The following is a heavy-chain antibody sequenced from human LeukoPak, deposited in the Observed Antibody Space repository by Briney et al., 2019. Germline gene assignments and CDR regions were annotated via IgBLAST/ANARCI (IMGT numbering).Heavy chain of an antibody. J-gene: IGHJ4*02. D-gene: IGHD3-22*01. CDR1: GYTFTSYG. V-gene: IGHV1-18*01. Sequence: ASVKVSCKASGYTFTSYGISWVRQAPGQGLEWMGWISAYNGSTNYAQKLQGRVTMTTDTSTSTAYMELRSLRSDDTAVYYCAGYYYDSSGYYVDYWGQGTLVTVSS. CDR2: ISAYNGST. CDR3: AGYYYDSSGYYVDY.